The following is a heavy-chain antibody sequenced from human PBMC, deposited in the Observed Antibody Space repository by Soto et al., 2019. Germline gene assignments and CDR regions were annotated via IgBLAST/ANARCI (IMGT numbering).Heavy chain of an antibody. CDR2: IYHSGST. CDR1: GGSISSSNW. CDR3: ARDLEMATIIDYYYGMDV. J-gene: IGHJ6*02. V-gene: IGHV4-4*02. D-gene: IGHD5-12*01. Sequence: SETLSLTCAVSGGSISSSNWWSCVRQPPGKGLEWIGEIYHSGSTNYNPSLKSRVTISVDKSKNQFSLKLSSVTAADTAVYYCARDLEMATIIDYYYGMDVWGQGTTVTVSS.